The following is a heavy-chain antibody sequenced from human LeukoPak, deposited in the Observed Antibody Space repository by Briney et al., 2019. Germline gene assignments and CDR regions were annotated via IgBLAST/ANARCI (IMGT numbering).Heavy chain of an antibody. V-gene: IGHV3-33*01. J-gene: IGHJ4*02. CDR2: IWYDGSNK. Sequence: PGGSLRLSCAASGFTFSSYGMYWVRQAPGKGLEWVAVIWYDGSNKYYADSVKGRFTISRDNSKNTLYLQMNSLRAEDTAVYYCARGGGYDYLYYWGQGTLVTVSS. D-gene: IGHD5-12*01. CDR3: ARGGGYDYLYY. CDR1: GFTFSSYG.